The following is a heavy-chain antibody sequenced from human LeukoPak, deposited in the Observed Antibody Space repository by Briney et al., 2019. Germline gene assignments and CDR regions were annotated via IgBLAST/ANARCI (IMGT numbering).Heavy chain of an antibody. CDR3: ARGTTSEIFGVVLSYYYYGMDA. CDR2: IIPIFGIA. CDR1: GGTFSSYA. V-gene: IGHV1-69*04. J-gene: IGHJ6*02. Sequence: SVKVSCKASGGTFSSYAISWVRQAPGQGLEWMGRIIPIFGIANYAQKFQGRVTITADKSTSTAYMELSSLRSEDTAVYYCARGTTSEIFGVVLSYYYYGMDAWGQGTTVTVSS. D-gene: IGHD3-3*01.